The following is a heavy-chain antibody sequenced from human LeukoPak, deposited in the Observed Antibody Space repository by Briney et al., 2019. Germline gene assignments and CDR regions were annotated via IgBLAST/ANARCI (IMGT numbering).Heavy chain of an antibody. V-gene: IGHV3-30*02. CDR3: ARSSEWDTTRNNWFDP. D-gene: IGHD5-18*01. Sequence: GGSLRLSCAASGFIFSSYGMHWVRQAPGKGLEWVAFIRYDGSNTYYADSVKGRFTISRDNSKNTLYLQMNSLRGEDTAVYYCARSSEWDTTRNNWFDPWGQGTLVTVSS. CDR2: IRYDGSNT. CDR1: GFIFSSYG. J-gene: IGHJ5*02.